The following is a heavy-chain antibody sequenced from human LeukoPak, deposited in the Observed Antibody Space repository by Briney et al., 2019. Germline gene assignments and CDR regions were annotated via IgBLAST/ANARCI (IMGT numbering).Heavy chain of an antibody. V-gene: IGHV1-2*02. CDR2: INPNSGGT. D-gene: IGHD3-3*01. J-gene: IGHJ1*01. Sequence: GASVKVSCKASGYTFTGYYMHWVRQAPGQGLEWMGWINPNSGGTNYAQKFQGRVTMTRDTSISTAYMELSRLRSEDTAVYYCARPHYDFWSGYSGVEYFQHWGQGTLVTVSS. CDR1: GYTFTGYY. CDR3: ARPHYDFWSGYSGVEYFQH.